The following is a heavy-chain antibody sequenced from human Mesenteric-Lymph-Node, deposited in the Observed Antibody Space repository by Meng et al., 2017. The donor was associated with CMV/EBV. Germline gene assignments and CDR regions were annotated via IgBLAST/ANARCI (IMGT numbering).Heavy chain of an antibody. CDR1: GFSFRSYA. V-gene: IGHV3-21*06. CDR2: ISHTSSYI. Sequence: GESLKISRGASGFSFRSYAMNWVRQAPGKGLEWVSSISHTSSYIYYTDSVKGRFTISRDNAKSSLYLQMNSLRVEDTAVYYCARDLTLIERDWGQGTLVTVSS. D-gene: IGHD3-22*01. CDR3: ARDLTLIERD. J-gene: IGHJ4*02.